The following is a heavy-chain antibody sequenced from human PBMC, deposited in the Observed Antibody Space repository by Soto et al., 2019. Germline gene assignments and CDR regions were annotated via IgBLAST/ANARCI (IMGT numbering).Heavy chain of an antibody. CDR1: GGTFSSYA. V-gene: IGHV1-69*01. CDR3: ARYSGSYRYAELLYMDV. D-gene: IGHD1-26*01. Sequence: QVQLVQSGAEVKKPGSSVKVSCKASGGTFSSYAISGVRQAPGQGLEWMGGIIPIFGTANYAQKFQRRVTITADESTSTAYMELSSLRSEDTAVYYCARYSGSYRYAELLYMDVWGQGTTVTVSS. J-gene: IGHJ6*02. CDR2: IIPIFGTA.